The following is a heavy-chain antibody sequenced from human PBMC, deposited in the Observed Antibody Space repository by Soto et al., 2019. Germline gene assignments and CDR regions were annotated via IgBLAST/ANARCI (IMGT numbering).Heavy chain of an antibody. Sequence: SETLSLTCAVYGGSFSGYYWDWIRQPPGKGLEWIGKINPDGATNYTPSLRGRVTISIDTSRNQFSLKLSSVTAADTAVYYCGIGQRSDPFFDYWGQGALVTFSS. CDR2: INPDGAT. V-gene: IGHV4-34*01. CDR1: GGSFSGYY. J-gene: IGHJ4*02. CDR3: GIGQRSDPFFDY.